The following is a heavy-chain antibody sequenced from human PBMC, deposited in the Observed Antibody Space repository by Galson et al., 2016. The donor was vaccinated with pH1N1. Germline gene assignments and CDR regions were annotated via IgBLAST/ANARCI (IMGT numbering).Heavy chain of an antibody. J-gene: IGHJ4*02. V-gene: IGHV3-9*01. CDR3: AKGLRKAVAASPFDS. D-gene: IGHD6-19*01. Sequence: SLRLSCAASGFTFSSYWMHWVRQAPGKGLEWVTGISWNSGSTGFADSVKGRFTVSRDNAKNSLYLEMNSLRVDDTALYYFAKGLRKAVAASPFDSWGQGTLVTVSS. CDR1: GFTFSSYW. CDR2: ISWNSGST.